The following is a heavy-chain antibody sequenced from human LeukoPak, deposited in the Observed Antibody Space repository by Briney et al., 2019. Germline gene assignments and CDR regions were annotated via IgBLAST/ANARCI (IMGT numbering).Heavy chain of an antibody. CDR3: ARLLEHYYFDASGYYDDDY. CDR1: GYTFTGFY. J-gene: IGHJ4*02. V-gene: IGHV1-2*02. D-gene: IGHD3-22*01. CDR2: IDPNIGTT. Sequence: ASVKVSCKASGYTFTGFYMHWVRRAPGQGLEWMGWIDPNIGTTKYSQKFQGRVTMTRDTSISEVYMELSRLRSDDTAVYYCARLLEHYYFDASGYYDDDYWGQGTPIIVSS.